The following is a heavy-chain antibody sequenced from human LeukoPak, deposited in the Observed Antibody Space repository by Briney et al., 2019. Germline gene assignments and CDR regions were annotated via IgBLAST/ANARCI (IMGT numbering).Heavy chain of an antibody. V-gene: IGHV4-34*01. J-gene: IGHJ6*02. CDR3: ASRYGSGSYYTYYYYGMDV. Sequence: SETLSLTCTLSGGSISTYYWSWIRQPPGKGLEWIGEINHSGSTNYNPSLKSRVTISVDTSKNQFSLKLSSVTAADTAVYYCASRYGSGSYYTYYYYGMDVWGQGTTVTVSS. CDR2: INHSGST. CDR1: GGSISTYY. D-gene: IGHD3-10*01.